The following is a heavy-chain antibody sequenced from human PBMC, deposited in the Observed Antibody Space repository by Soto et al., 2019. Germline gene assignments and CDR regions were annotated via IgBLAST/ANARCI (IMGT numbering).Heavy chain of an antibody. D-gene: IGHD4-4*01. J-gene: IGHJ5*02. Sequence: PGDALKISCKGYGYSFTSYLIGWVRQMPGKGLEWMAIIYPGDSSTRYSPSFQGQVTISADKSISTAYLQWSSLKASDTAMYYCARQEDYSNYAWFDPWGQGTLVTVSS. CDR2: IYPGDSST. CDR3: ARQEDYSNYAWFDP. V-gene: IGHV5-51*01. CDR1: GYSFTSYL.